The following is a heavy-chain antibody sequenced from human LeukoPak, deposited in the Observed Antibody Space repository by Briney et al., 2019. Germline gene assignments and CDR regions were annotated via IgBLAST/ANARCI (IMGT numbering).Heavy chain of an antibody. V-gene: IGHV4-59*01. CDR3: ARGVEMATILVGL. CDR2: IYYSGST. J-gene: IGHJ4*02. D-gene: IGHD5-24*01. Sequence: SETLSLTCTVSGGSISTYYWSWIRQPPGKGLEGIGHIYYSGSTNYNPSLKSRVTISVDTSKNQFSLKLSSVTAADTAVYYCARGVEMATILVGLWGQGTLVTVSS. CDR1: GGSISTYY.